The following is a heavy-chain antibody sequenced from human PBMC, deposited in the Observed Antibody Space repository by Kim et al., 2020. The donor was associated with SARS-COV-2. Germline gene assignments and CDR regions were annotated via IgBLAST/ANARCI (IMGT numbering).Heavy chain of an antibody. J-gene: IGHJ6*02. Sequence: ASVKVSCKASGYTFTGYYMHWVRQAPGQGLEWMGRINPNSGGTNYAQKFQGRVTMTRDTSISTAYMELSRLRSDDTAVYYCARDLLVVPWTHGMDVWGQGTTVTVSS. V-gene: IGHV1-2*06. CDR1: GYTFTGYY. CDR3: ARDLLVVPWTHGMDV. D-gene: IGHD2-2*01. CDR2: INPNSGGT.